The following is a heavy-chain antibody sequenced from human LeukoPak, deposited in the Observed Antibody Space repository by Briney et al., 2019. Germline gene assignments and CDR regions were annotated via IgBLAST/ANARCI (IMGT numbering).Heavy chain of an antibody. Sequence: SETLSLTCTVSGGSIVGYYWSWIRQPPVKGLEWIGEINHSGSTNYNPSLKSRVTISVDTSKNQFSLKLSSVTAADTAVYYCARGLPAAIQYAFDIWGQGTMVTVSS. CDR1: GGSIVGYY. V-gene: IGHV4-34*01. CDR3: ARGLPAAIQYAFDI. CDR2: INHSGST. D-gene: IGHD2-2*02. J-gene: IGHJ3*02.